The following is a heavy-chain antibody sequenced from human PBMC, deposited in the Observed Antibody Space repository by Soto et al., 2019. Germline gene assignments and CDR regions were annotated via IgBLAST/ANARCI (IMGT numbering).Heavy chain of an antibody. V-gene: IGHV4-30-2*01. CDR3: ARHAVNSSGFTDY. Sequence: TSETLCLTCAVSGGSISSGGYSWSWIRQPPGKGLEWIGYIYHSGSTYYNPSLKSRVTISVDTSKNQFSLKLSSVTAADTAVYYCARHAVNSSGFTDYWGQGTLVTVS. CDR1: GGSISSGGYS. D-gene: IGHD6-19*01. J-gene: IGHJ4*02. CDR2: IYHSGST.